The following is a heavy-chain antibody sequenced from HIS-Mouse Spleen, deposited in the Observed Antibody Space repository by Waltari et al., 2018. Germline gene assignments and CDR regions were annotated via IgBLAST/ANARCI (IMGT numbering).Heavy chain of an antibody. D-gene: IGHD6-13*01. CDR3: SRSWSHYYYYYGMDV. CDR2: ISGSGGST. V-gene: IGHV3-23*01. CDR1: GFTFSSYA. J-gene: IGHJ6*02. Sequence: EVQLLESGGGLVQPGGSLRLSCAASGFTFSSYAMSWVRQAPGKGLEWVSAISGSGGSTYYADSVKGRFTISRDNSKNTLYLQMNSLRAEDTAVYYCSRSWSHYYYYYGMDVWGQGTTVTVSS.